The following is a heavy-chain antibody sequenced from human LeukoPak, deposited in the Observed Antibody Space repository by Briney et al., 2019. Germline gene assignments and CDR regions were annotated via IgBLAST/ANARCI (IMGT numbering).Heavy chain of an antibody. D-gene: IGHD2-2*01. CDR2: INHSGST. V-gene: IGHV4-34*01. CDR1: GGSFSGYY. Sequence: PSETLSLTCAVYGGSFSGYYWSWIRQPPGKGLEWIGEINHSGSTNYNPSLKSRVTISVDTSKNQFSLKLSSVTAADTAVYYCASLGLGGNSCSSISCHTPIDIWGQGTMVTVSS. J-gene: IGHJ3*02. CDR3: ASLGLGGNSCSSISCHTPIDI.